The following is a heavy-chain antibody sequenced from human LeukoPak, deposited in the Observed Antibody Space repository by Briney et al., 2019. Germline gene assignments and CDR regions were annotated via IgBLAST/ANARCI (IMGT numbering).Heavy chain of an antibody. CDR3: ALNLPGIAAAVLDY. V-gene: IGHV1-69*01. D-gene: IGHD6-13*01. Sequence: GSSVKVSCXASGGTFSSYAISWVRQAPGQGLEWMGGIIPIFGTANYAQKFQGRVTITADESTSTAYMELSSLRSEDTAVYYCALNLPGIAAAVLDYWGQRTLVTVSS. CDR2: IIPIFGTA. CDR1: GGTFSSYA. J-gene: IGHJ4*02.